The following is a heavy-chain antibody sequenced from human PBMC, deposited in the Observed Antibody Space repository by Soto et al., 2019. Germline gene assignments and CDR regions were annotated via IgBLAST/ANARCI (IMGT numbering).Heavy chain of an antibody. CDR2: IYSGGST. CDR3: ARDYYASGRHFGAIDI. J-gene: IGHJ3*02. D-gene: IGHD3-10*01. Sequence: SGGSLRLSCAASGFSVITNYMNWVRQAPGKGLEWVSVIYSGGSTHYADSVKGRFTFSRDESKNMLYLQLNSLRADDSAVYYCARDYYASGRHFGAIDIWGQGTMVTVSS. CDR1: GFSVITNY. V-gene: IGHV3-66*01.